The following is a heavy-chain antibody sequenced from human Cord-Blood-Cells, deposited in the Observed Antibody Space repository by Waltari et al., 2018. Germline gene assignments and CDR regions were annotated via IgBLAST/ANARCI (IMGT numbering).Heavy chain of an antibody. CDR2: ISYDGSNK. CDR1: GFTFSSYG. V-gene: IGHV3-30*18. J-gene: IGHJ4*02. D-gene: IGHD3-10*01. CDR3: AKDFGDGFDY. Sequence: QVQLVESGGGVVQPGRSLRLSCVASGFTFSSYGMHWVRQAPGKGLEWVAVISYDGSNKYYADSVKGRFTISRDNSKNTLYLQMNSLRAEDTAVYYCAKDFGDGFDYWGQGTLVTVSS.